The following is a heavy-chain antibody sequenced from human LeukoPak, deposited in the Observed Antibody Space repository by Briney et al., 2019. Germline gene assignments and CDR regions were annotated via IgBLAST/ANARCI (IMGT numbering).Heavy chain of an antibody. CDR3: ASQYYGETAMFTGVLDI. V-gene: IGHV4-34*01. CDR2: INHSGST. Sequence: SETLSLTCAVYGGSFSGYYWSWIRQPPGKGLEWIGEINHSGSTNYNPSLKSRVTISVDTSKNQFSLKLSSVTAADTAVYYCASQYYGETAMFTGVLDIGGKGKMVTVFS. J-gene: IGHJ3*02. D-gene: IGHD5-18*01. CDR1: GGSFSGYY.